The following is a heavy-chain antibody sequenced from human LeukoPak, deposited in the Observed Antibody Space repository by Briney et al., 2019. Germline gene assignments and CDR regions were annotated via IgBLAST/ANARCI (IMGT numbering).Heavy chain of an antibody. CDR2: IRYDGSNK. CDR1: GFTFSSYG. Sequence: GGSLRLSCAASGFTFSSYGMHWVRQAPGKGLEWVAFIRYDGSNKYYADSVKGRFTISRDNSKNTLYLQMNSLRAEDTAVYYCARDLTYYDMGFDPWGQGTLVTVSS. D-gene: IGHD3-9*01. J-gene: IGHJ5*02. CDR3: ARDLTYYDMGFDP. V-gene: IGHV3-30*02.